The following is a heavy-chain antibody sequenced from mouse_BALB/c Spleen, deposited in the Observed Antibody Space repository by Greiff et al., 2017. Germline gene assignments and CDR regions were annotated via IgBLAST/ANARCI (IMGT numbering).Heavy chain of an antibody. V-gene: IGHV3-8*02. CDR3: ARSGTSWFAY. Sequence: EVHLVESGPSLVKPSQTLSLTCSVTGDSITSCYWNWIRKVPGNKLEYMGYISYSGSTYYNPPLKSRISITRDTSKNQYYLQLNSVTTEDTATYYCARSGTSWFAYWGQGTLVTVSA. CDR2: ISYSGST. D-gene: IGHD4-1*01. CDR1: GDSITSCY. J-gene: IGHJ3*01.